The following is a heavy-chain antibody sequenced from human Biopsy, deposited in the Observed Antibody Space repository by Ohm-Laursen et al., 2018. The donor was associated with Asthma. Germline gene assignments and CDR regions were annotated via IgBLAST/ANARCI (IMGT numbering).Heavy chain of an antibody. CDR2: ITTVFGTT. CDR1: GGTFSNFA. Sequence: SVYASCNAPGGTFSNFAISWVRQAPGQGLEWLGGITTVFGTTNSAQKFQGRGTITADESTSTAYMEVTSLRSEETAIYYCARCQVGYSSGWSLLLKKIYYSGMDVWGQGTAVTVSS. V-gene: IGHV1-69*13. J-gene: IGHJ6*02. D-gene: IGHD6-19*01. CDR3: ARCQVGYSSGWSLLLKKIYYSGMDV.